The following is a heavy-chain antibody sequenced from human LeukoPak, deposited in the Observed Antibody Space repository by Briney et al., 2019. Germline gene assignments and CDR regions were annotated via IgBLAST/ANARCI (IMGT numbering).Heavy chain of an antibody. Sequence: SETLSLTCAVYGGSFSGYYWSWIRQPPGRGLEWIGEINHSGSTNCNPSLKSRVTISVDTSKNQFSLKLSSVTAADTAVYYCARGHPVLRYFDWSPGGDYWGQGTLVTVSS. J-gene: IGHJ4*02. CDR1: GGSFSGYY. CDR2: INHSGST. CDR3: ARGHPVLRYFDWSPGGDY. V-gene: IGHV4-34*01. D-gene: IGHD3-9*01.